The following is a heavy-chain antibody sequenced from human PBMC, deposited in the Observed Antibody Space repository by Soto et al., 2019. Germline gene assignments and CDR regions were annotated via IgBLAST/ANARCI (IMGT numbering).Heavy chain of an antibody. Sequence: GGSLRLSXAASGFTFSSYAMHWVRQAPGKGLEWVAVISYDGSNKYYADSVKGRFTISRDNSKNTLYLQMNSLRAEDTAVYYCARDGRSYDILTGYYPDYYYYGMDVWGQGTTVTVSS. CDR3: ARDGRSYDILTGYYPDYYYYGMDV. J-gene: IGHJ6*02. V-gene: IGHV3-30-3*01. CDR1: GFTFSSYA. CDR2: ISYDGSNK. D-gene: IGHD3-9*01.